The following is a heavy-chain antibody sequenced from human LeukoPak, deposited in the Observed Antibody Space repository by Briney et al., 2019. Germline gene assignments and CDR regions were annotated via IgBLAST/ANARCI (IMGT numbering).Heavy chain of an antibody. V-gene: IGHV4-34*01. CDR2: INHSGST. CDR1: GGSFSGYY. Sequence: SETLSLTCAVYGGSFSGYYWSWIRQPPGKGLEWIGEINHSGSTNYNPSLKSRVTISVDTSKNQFSLQLSSVTPEDTGVYYCTRDQDGMGVWGQGTTVTVSS. CDR3: TRDQDGMGV. J-gene: IGHJ6*02.